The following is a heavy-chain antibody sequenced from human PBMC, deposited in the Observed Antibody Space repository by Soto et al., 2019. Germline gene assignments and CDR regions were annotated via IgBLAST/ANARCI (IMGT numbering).Heavy chain of an antibody. Sequence: QVQLQESGPRLVKPSQTLSLYCAVSGGSIISASYSWNWIRQSPGRSLEWIGHIYSSGSTYYNPSLKSRVSISVDTSNNQFSLKLTSVTAADTAVYFCAREDAARIERWFDAWGQGILVTVSS. J-gene: IGHJ5*01. CDR3: AREDAARIERWFDA. D-gene: IGHD6-6*01. CDR2: IYSSGST. V-gene: IGHV4-31*11. CDR1: GGSIISASYS.